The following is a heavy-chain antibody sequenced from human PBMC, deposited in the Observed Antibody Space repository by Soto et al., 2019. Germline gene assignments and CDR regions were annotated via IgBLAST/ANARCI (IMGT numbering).Heavy chain of an antibody. Sequence: QVQLQESGPGLVKPSQTLSLTCTVSGGSISSGDYYWSWIRQPPGKGLEWIGYIYYSGSTYYNPSLKSRVTISVDTSKNQFSLKLSSVTAADTAVYYCARAVGGIYCGGDCYSYWFDPWGQGTLVTVSS. CDR1: GGSISSGDYY. D-gene: IGHD2-21*02. J-gene: IGHJ5*02. CDR3: ARAVGGIYCGGDCYSYWFDP. CDR2: IYYSGST. V-gene: IGHV4-30-4*01.